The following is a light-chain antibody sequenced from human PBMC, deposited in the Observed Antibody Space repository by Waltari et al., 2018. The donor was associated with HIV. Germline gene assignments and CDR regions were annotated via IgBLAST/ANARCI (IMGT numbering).Light chain of an antibody. CDR2: GVF. CDR3: CSYTAIHTLI. Sequence: QSALTPPASVSGSPGQSTTISCAGTTSVTALFDSVSWYQPHPGRAPQLMIFGVFSRPSGVSSRFSGSKSGNTASLTISGLQAEDEANYYCCSYTAIHTLIFGGGTKLTVL. V-gene: IGLV2-14*01. CDR1: TSVTALFDS. J-gene: IGLJ2*01.